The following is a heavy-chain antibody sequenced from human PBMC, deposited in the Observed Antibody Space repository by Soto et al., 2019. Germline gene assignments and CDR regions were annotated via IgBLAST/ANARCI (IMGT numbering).Heavy chain of an antibody. CDR2: ISSSSSYI. CDR3: VPSRGVSNWFDP. CDR1: GFTFSSYS. J-gene: IGHJ5*02. Sequence: GGSLRLSCAASGFTFSSYSMNWVRQAPGKGLEWVSSISSSSSYIYYADSVKGRFTISRDNAKNSLYLQMNSLRAEDTAVYYAVPSRGVSNWFDPWGQGTLVTVSS. D-gene: IGHD3-10*01. V-gene: IGHV3-21*01.